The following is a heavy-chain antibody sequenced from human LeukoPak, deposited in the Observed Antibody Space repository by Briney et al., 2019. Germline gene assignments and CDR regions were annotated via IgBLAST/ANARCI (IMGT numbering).Heavy chain of an antibody. V-gene: IGHV3-21*01. CDR2: ISSSSSYI. J-gene: IGHJ4*02. CDR3: ARVVEMATITTFDY. CDR1: GFTFRSYS. Sequence: GGPLRLSCAASGFTFRSYSMNWVREAPGEGLEWVSSISSSSSYIYYADSVKGRFTISRDNAKNSLYLQMNSLRAEDTAVYYCARVVEMATITTFDYWGQGTLVTVSS. D-gene: IGHD5-24*01.